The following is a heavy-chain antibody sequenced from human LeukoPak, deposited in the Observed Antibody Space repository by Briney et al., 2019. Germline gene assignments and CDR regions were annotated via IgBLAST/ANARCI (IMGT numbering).Heavy chain of an antibody. CDR1: GYTFSGSY. J-gene: IGHJ3*02. D-gene: IGHD2-15*01. Sequence: ASVKVSCKASGYTFSGSYIHWVRQAPGQGLEWMGRINPNSGDTNYPQKFQGRVTMTRDTSISTAYMELSRLRSDDTAVYYCARDRNKLNCSGGSCYPPGPAFDIWGQGTMVTVSS. CDR2: INPNSGDT. V-gene: IGHV1-2*06. CDR3: ARDRNKLNCSGGSCYPPGPAFDI.